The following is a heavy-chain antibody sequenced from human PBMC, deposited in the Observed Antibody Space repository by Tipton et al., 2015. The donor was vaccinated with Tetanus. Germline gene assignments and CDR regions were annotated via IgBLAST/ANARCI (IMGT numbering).Heavy chain of an antibody. CDR1: GDSVSSNSVA. Sequence: GLVKPSQTLSLTCAISGDSVSSNSVAWSWIRQSPSRGLEWLGRTYYRSKWYYGYAVAVKSRLSVNPDTSKNQFSLHLNSVTPEDTAVYSCAGGLVRWYEPWGRGTLVSVSS. CDR3: AGGLVRWYEP. CDR2: TYYRSKWYY. J-gene: IGHJ5*02. V-gene: IGHV6-1*01. D-gene: IGHD3-10*01.